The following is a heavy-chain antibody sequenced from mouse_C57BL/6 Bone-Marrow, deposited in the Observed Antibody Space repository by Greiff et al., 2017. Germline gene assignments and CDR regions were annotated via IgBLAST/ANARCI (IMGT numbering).Heavy chain of an antibody. J-gene: IGHJ2*01. CDR1: GYTFTDYN. CDR2: INPNNGGT. D-gene: IGHD2-4*01. V-gene: IGHV1-22*01. Sequence: EVQLQQSGPELVKPGASVTMSCKASGYTFTDYNMHWVKQSHGKSLEWIGYINPNNGGTSYNQKFKGQATLTVNKSSSTAYMGLRSLTSEDSAVYYCARGGYDYDGPDDFDYWGQGTTLTVSS. CDR3: ARGGYDYDGPDDFDY.